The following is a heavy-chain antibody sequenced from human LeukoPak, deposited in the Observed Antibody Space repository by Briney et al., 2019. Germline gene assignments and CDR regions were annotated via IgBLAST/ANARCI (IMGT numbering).Heavy chain of an antibody. CDR2: INPNSGGT. D-gene: IGHD3-22*01. Sequence: ASVKVSCKASGYTFTGYYMHWVRQAPGQGLEWMGWINPNSGGTNYAQNFQGRVTMTRDTSISTAYMELSRLKSDDTAVYYCARTKDTSVYYYGVYFDYWGQGTLVTVSS. CDR3: ARTKDTSVYYYGVYFDY. J-gene: IGHJ4*02. V-gene: IGHV1-2*02. CDR1: GYTFTGYY.